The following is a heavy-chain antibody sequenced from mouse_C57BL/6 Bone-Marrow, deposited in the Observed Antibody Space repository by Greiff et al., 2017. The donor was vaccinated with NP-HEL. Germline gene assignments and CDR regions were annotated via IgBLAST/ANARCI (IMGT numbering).Heavy chain of an antibody. V-gene: IGHV5-15*01. D-gene: IGHD2-3*01. CDR3: ARHGGYYAYWYFDV. CDR1: GFTFSDYG. Sequence: EVQRVESGGGLVQPGGSLKLSCAASGFTFSDYGMAWVRQAPRKGPEWVAFISNLAYSIYYADTVTGRFTISRENAKNTLYLEMSSLRSEDTAMYYCARHGGYYAYWYFDVWGTGTSVTVSS. J-gene: IGHJ1*03. CDR2: ISNLAYSI.